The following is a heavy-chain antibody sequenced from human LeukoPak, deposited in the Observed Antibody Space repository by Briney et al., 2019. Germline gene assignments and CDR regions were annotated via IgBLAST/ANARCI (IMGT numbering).Heavy chain of an antibody. J-gene: IGHJ5*02. CDR2: INPYSGGT. CDR1: GYTFTGFY. V-gene: IGHV1-2*02. CDR3: ARGLSNWFDP. Sequence: ASVKVSCKASGYTFTGFYMHWVRQAPGQGLEWMGWINPYSGGTHYAQKFQGRVTMTRDTSISTAYMELSRLRSDDTAVYYCARGLSNWFDPWGQGTLVTVSS.